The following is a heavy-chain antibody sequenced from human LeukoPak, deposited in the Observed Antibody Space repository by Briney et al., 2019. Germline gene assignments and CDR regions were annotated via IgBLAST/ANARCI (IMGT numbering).Heavy chain of an antibody. D-gene: IGHD5-12*01. V-gene: IGHV3-9*01. CDR1: GFTFDDYA. J-gene: IGHJ4*02. Sequence: GGSLRLSCAASGFTFDDYAMHWVRQAPGKGLEWVSGISWNSGSIGYADSVKGRFTISRDNAKNSLYLQMNSLRAEDTAVYYCAREDIVATMTFDYWGQGTLVTVSS. CDR3: AREDIVATMTFDY. CDR2: ISWNSGSI.